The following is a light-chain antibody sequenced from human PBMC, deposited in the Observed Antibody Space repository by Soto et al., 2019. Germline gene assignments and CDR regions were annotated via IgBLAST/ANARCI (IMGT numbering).Light chain of an antibody. CDR3: QQGSDWAIT. J-gene: IGKJ5*01. Sequence: IVLTQSPATLSLSPGERATLSCRASQSVRTYLAWYQQKPGQAPRFLIYDASNRATGIPARFSGSGSGTDFTLTISSLEPEDFAIYYCQQGSDWAITLGQGTRLEIK. CDR2: DAS. V-gene: IGKV3-11*01. CDR1: QSVRTY.